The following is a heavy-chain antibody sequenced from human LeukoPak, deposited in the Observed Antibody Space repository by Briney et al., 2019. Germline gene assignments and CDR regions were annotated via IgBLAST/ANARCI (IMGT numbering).Heavy chain of an antibody. Sequence: PGRSLRLSCAASGFTFSSYGMHWVRQAPGKGLEWVAVISYDGSNKYYADSVKGRFTISRDNSKNTLYLQMNSLRAEDTAVYYCARGPLATKKRITMVRGPIDPWGQGTLVTVSS. V-gene: IGHV3-30*03. CDR2: ISYDGSNK. J-gene: IGHJ5*02. CDR3: ARGPLATKKRITMVRGPIDP. D-gene: IGHD3-10*01. CDR1: GFTFSSYG.